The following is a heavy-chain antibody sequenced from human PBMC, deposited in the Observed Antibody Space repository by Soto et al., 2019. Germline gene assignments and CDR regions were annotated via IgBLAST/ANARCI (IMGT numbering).Heavy chain of an antibody. Sequence: AGGSLRLSCAASGFTFSSCAMSWVRQAPGKGLEWVSAISGSGGSTYYADSVKGRFTISRDNSKNTLYLQMNSLRAEDTAVYYCARRGSGSYYDYWGQGTLVTVSS. D-gene: IGHD1-26*01. V-gene: IGHV3-23*01. J-gene: IGHJ4*02. CDR1: GFTFSSCA. CDR3: ARRGSGSYYDY. CDR2: ISGSGGST.